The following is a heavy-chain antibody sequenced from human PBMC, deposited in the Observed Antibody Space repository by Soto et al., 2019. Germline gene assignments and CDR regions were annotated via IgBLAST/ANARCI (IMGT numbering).Heavy chain of an antibody. Sequence: ASVKVSCKASGGTFSSYTISWVRQAPGQGLEWMGRIIPILGIANYAQKFQGRVTITADKSTSTAYMELSSLRSEDTAVYYCARGLPHYYDSSGYYFDYWGQGTLVTVSS. D-gene: IGHD3-22*01. V-gene: IGHV1-69*02. CDR2: IIPILGIA. CDR3: ARGLPHYYDSSGYYFDY. CDR1: GGTFSSYT. J-gene: IGHJ4*02.